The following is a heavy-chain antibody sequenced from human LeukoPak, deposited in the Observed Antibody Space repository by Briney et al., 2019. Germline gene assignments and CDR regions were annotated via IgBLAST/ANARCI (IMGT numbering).Heavy chain of an antibody. Sequence: GGSLRLSCAASGLTVSSNSMSWVRQAPGKGLEWVSFIYSGGSTYYADSVKGRFTISRDNSKNTLYLQMNSLRAEDTAVYYCAREKEGYCSRTSCYLDYYYYYMDVWGKGTTVTISS. J-gene: IGHJ6*03. V-gene: IGHV3-53*01. CDR3: AREKEGYCSRTSCYLDYYYYYMDV. CDR2: IYSGGST. D-gene: IGHD2-2*01. CDR1: GLTVSSNS.